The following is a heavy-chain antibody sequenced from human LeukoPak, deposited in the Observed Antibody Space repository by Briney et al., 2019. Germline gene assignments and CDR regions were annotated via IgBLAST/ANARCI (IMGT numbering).Heavy chain of an antibody. CDR2: ISGSGGST. D-gene: IGHD3-22*01. CDR3: AKGTAMIVVVITYFDY. CDR1: GFTFSSYW. Sequence: GSLRLSCAASGFTFSSYWMSWVRQAPGKGLEWVSAISGSGGSTYYADSVKGRFTISRDNSKNTLYLQMNGLRAEDTAVYYCAKGTAMIVVVITYFDYWGQGTLVTVSS. J-gene: IGHJ4*02. V-gene: IGHV3-23*01.